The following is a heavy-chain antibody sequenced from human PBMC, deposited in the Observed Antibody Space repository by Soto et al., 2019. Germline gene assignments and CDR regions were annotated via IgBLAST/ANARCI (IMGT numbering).Heavy chain of an antibody. CDR1: YGSISSYF. Sequence: QVQLQESGPGLVMPSETLSLTCTVSYGSISSYFWSWIRQPPGKGLEWIGNIYYPGSTNYNPSINSRVTISVDTPKNQFSLKLSSVTAADTAVYYCARGLRFLETDYWGRGTLVTVSS. V-gene: IGHV4-59*01. D-gene: IGHD3-3*01. J-gene: IGHJ4*02. CDR3: ARGLRFLETDY. CDR2: IYYPGST.